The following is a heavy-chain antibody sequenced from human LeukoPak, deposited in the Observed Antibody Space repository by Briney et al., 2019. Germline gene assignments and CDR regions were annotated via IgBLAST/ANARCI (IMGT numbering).Heavy chain of an antibody. D-gene: IGHD3-10*01. J-gene: IGHJ4*02. Sequence: GGSLRLSCATSGFTFSSYWMNWVRQAPGKGLEWVANIKQDGVDKYYVDSVKGRFTISRDNSKNTLYLQMNSLRAEDTAVYYCAKDLYGSGSAFDYWGQGTLVTVSS. CDR2: IKQDGVDK. CDR1: GFTFSSYW. V-gene: IGHV3-7*01. CDR3: AKDLYGSGSAFDY.